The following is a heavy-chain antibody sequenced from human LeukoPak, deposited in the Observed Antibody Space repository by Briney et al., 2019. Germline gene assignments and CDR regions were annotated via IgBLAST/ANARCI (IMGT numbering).Heavy chain of an antibody. Sequence: GGSLRLSCAASGFTFSSYAMSWVRQAPGKGLEWVSAISGSGGSTYYADSVEGRFTISRDNSKNTLYLQMNSLRAEDTAVYYCAKVFGYYDSSGYGDYWGQGTLVTVSS. CDR1: GFTFSSYA. CDR3: AKVFGYYDSSGYGDY. V-gene: IGHV3-23*01. J-gene: IGHJ4*02. D-gene: IGHD3-22*01. CDR2: ISGSGGST.